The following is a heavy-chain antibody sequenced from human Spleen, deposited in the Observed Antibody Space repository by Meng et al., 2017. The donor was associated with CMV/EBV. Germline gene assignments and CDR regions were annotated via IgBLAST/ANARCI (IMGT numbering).Heavy chain of an antibody. Sequence: GSLRLSCNVSGGSISSTSYYWGWIRQPPGKGLEWIGSIFYSGSTYYNPSLKSRVTLSVDTSKPQFSLKLSSVTAADTAVYYCARDRWKYSAFDIWGLGTLVTVSS. V-gene: IGHV4-39*07. D-gene: IGHD5-12*01. CDR2: IFYSGST. CDR3: ARDRWKYSAFDI. J-gene: IGHJ3*02. CDR1: GGSISSTSYY.